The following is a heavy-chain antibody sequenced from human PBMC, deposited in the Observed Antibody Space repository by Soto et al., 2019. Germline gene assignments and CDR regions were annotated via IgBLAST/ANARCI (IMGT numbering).Heavy chain of an antibody. CDR1: GFTLSSYA. CDR2: ISRSGGST. CDR3: AKAICGGDCYPIWYYGMDV. Sequence: GGSLRLSCADSGFTLSSYAMTWVRQAPWKGLEWVSVISRSGGSTNYADSVEGRFTISRDNSKKRLYLQMNSLRAEDTAVYYCAKAICGGDCYPIWYYGMDVWGQGTTVTVSS. V-gene: IGHV3-23*01. D-gene: IGHD2-21*02. J-gene: IGHJ6*02.